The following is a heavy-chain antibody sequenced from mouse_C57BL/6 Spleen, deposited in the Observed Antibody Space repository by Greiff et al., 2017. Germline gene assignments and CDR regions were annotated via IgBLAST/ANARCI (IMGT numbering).Heavy chain of an antibody. CDR1: GYAFSSSW. CDR3: ASPDGYHYAMDY. CDR2: IYPGDGDT. V-gene: IGHV1-82*01. D-gene: IGHD2-3*01. J-gene: IGHJ4*01. Sequence: LVESGPELVKPGASVKISCKASGYAFSSSWMNWVKQRPGKGLEWIGRIYPGDGDTNYNGKFKGKATLTADKSSSTAYMQLSSLTSEDSAVYFCASPDGYHYAMDYWGQGTSVTVSS.